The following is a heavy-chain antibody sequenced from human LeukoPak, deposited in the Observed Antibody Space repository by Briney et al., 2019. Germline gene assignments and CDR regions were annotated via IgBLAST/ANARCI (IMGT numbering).Heavy chain of an antibody. V-gene: IGHV4-39*07. CDR2: IFDTGST. CDR1: GASISGSNVY. CDR3: ARGSKQLVNNWFDP. Sequence: ETLSLTCTVSGASISGSNVYWGWIRQAPGKGLEWIGNIFDTGSTYIKSSLESRVTKSVDTSKNQFSLKLSSVTAADTAVYYCARGSKQLVNNWFDPWGQGTLVTVSS. J-gene: IGHJ5*02. D-gene: IGHD6-6*01.